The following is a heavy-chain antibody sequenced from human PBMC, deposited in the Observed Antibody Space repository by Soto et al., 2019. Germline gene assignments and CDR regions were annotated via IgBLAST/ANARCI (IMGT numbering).Heavy chain of an antibody. J-gene: IGHJ4*02. CDR1: GGSFSGYY. D-gene: IGHD3-3*01. V-gene: IGHV4-34*01. Sequence: PSETLSLTCAVYGGSFSGYYWSWIRQPPGEGLEWIGEINHSGSTNYNPSLKSRVTISVGTSKNQFSLKLSSVTAADTAVYYCARAHYDFWSGYYRYWGQGTLVTVSS. CDR3: ARAHYDFWSGYYRY. CDR2: INHSGST.